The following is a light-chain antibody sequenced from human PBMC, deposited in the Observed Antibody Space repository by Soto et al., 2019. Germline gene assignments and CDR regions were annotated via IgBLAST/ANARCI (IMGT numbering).Light chain of an antibody. J-gene: IGKJ2*01. CDR1: QSISSW. CDR2: KAS. V-gene: IGKV1-5*03. CDR3: QQYNSYSRT. Sequence: DIHMTQSPSTLSASVGDRVTITCRASQSISSWLAWYQQKPGKAPKVLIYKASGLQSGVPSRLSGSGSGTEFTLTISSLQPDDFATYYCQQYNSYSRTFGQGTKLEI.